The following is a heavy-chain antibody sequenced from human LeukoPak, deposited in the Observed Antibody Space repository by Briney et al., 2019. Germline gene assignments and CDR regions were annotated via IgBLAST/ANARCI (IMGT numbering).Heavy chain of an antibody. J-gene: IGHJ4*02. CDR2: INNDGDKR. V-gene: IGHV3-21*04. D-gene: IGHD3-10*01. CDR1: GLSFRSYI. CDR3: ARGANYPDY. Sequence: PGGSLRLSCEASGLSFRSYIMNWVRRPPGKGLEWIASINNDGDKRYYADSVKGRFIISRGNAKKSLSLQMNSLTADDTAVYFCARGANYPDYWGQGTLVTVSS.